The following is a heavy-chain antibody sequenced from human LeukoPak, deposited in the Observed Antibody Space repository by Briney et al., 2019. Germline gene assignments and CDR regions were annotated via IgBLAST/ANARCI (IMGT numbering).Heavy chain of an antibody. CDR1: GGSFSGYY. D-gene: IGHD3-16*02. CDR3: ARVRFQYDYVWGSYRYGWSDP. CDR2: INHSGST. J-gene: IGHJ5*02. V-gene: IGHV4-34*01. Sequence: SETLSLTCAVYGGSFSGYYWSWIRQPPGKGLEWIGEINHSGSTNYNPSLKSRDTISVDTSKNQFSLKLSSVTAADTAVYYCARVRFQYDYVWGSYRYGWSDPWGQGTLVTVSS.